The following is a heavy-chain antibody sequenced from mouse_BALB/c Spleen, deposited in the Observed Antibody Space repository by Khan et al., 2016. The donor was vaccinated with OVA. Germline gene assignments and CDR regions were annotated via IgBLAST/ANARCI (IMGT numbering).Heavy chain of an antibody. Sequence: VQLQQSGTVLARPGASVKMSCKASGYTFTSYWMHWVKQRTGQGLEWIGDIYPGNTDTNYNQKFKGKAKLTADTSTSTADMELSSLTNEDSAVYYCTRRNWDVAWFAYWGQGTLVTVSA. CDR3: TRRNWDVAWFAY. V-gene: IGHV1-5*01. CDR1: GYTFTSYW. J-gene: IGHJ3*01. D-gene: IGHD4-1*01. CDR2: IYPGNTDT.